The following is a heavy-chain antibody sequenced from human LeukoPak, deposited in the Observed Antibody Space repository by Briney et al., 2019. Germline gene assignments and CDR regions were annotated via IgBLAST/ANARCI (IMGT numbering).Heavy chain of an antibody. CDR2: MYPNSGNT. J-gene: IGHJ1*01. V-gene: IGHV1-8*01. Sequence: GASVKVSCKASGYTFTSYDINWVRQATGQGLEWKGWMYPNSGNTGYAQKFQGRVTMTRNTSISTAYMELSSLRSEDTAVYYCARLEKGYSSTSFQHWGQGTLVTVSS. CDR3: ARLEKGYSSTSFQH. D-gene: IGHD6-13*01. CDR1: GYTFTSYD.